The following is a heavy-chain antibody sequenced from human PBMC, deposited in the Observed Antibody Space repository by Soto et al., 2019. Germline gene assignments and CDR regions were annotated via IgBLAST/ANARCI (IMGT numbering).Heavy chain of an antibody. D-gene: IGHD2-15*01. V-gene: IGHV4-34*01. Sequence: QVQLQQWGAGLLKPSETLSLTCAVYGGSFSGYYWSWIRQPPGKGLEWIGEINHSGSTSYNPSLKSRVTISVDTSKNQFSLKLSSVTAADTAVYYCARLPVDCSGGSCLDYYYYGMDVWGQGTTVTVSS. CDR2: INHSGST. CDR1: GGSFSGYY. J-gene: IGHJ6*02. CDR3: ARLPVDCSGGSCLDYYYYGMDV.